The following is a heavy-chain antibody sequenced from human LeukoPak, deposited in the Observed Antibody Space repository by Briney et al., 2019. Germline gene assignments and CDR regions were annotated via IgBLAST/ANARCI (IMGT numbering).Heavy chain of an antibody. J-gene: IGHJ2*01. CDR1: GGSISSSY. V-gene: IGHV4-59*08. CDR3: AGLTAYFDL. Sequence: SETLSLTCTVSGGSISSSYWSWIRQPPGKGLGWIGYIYYSGSTNYNPSLKSRVTMSVDTSRNQFSLKVTSVTAADTAVYYCAGLTAYFDLWGRGTLVTVSS. CDR2: IYYSGST.